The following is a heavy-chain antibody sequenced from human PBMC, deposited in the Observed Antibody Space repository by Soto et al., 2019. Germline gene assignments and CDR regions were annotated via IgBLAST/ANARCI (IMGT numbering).Heavy chain of an antibody. D-gene: IGHD4-4*01. V-gene: IGHV3-11*01. CDR1: GFTFSDYY. J-gene: IGHJ4*02. Sequence: QVQLVVSGGGLVKPGGSLRISCAASGFTFSDYYISWIRQAPGKGLARVSYISSSGSIIYYADSVKGRFTISRDNAQNSLSLQMNSLRAEDTAVYYCALAGYDSNYYAVTPLSAGHFWGQGTLVTVSS. CDR3: ALAGYDSNYYAVTPLSAGHF. CDR2: ISSSGSII.